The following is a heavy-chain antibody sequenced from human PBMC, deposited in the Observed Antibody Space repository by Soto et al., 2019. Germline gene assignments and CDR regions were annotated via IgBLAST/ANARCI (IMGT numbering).Heavy chain of an antibody. CDR1: GGSISSSSYY. CDR2: IYYSGST. Sequence: QLQLQESGPGLVKPSETLSLTCTVSGGSISSSSYYWGWIRQPPGKGLEWIGSIYYSGSTYYNPSLISRVTISVDTSKNQFSLKLISVTAGDTAVYYCASPPSSKPLWSSDYWGQGTLVTVSS. CDR3: ASPPSSKPLWSSDY. V-gene: IGHV4-39*01. J-gene: IGHJ4*02. D-gene: IGHD6-6*01.